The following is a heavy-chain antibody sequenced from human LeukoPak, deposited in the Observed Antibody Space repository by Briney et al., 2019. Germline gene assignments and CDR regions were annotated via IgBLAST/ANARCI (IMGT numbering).Heavy chain of an antibody. V-gene: IGHV3-30*01. Sequence: PGRSLRLSCAASGFTFSSYAMHWVRQAPGKGLEWVAVISYDGSNKYYADSVKGRFTISRDNSKNTLYLKMNSLRAEDPAVYYCARSRGRGIAVAGGGAFDIWGQGTMVTVSS. CDR2: ISYDGSNK. J-gene: IGHJ3*02. CDR3: ARSRGRGIAVAGGGAFDI. D-gene: IGHD6-19*01. CDR1: GFTFSSYA.